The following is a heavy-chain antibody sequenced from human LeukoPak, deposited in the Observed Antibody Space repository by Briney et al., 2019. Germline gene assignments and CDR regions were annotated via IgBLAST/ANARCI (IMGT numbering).Heavy chain of an antibody. Sequence: ASVKVSCKASGYTFTSYGISWVRQAPGQGLEWMGWISAYNGNTNYAQKLQGRVTMTTDTSTSTAYMELRSLRSDDTAVYYGASGFGYCSSTSCLGDYWGQGTLVTVSS. CDR3: ASGFGYCSSTSCLGDY. CDR1: GYTFTSYG. J-gene: IGHJ4*02. D-gene: IGHD2-2*03. V-gene: IGHV1-18*01. CDR2: ISAYNGNT.